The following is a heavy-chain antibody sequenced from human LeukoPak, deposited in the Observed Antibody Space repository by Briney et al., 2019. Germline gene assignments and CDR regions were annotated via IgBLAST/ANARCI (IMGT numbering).Heavy chain of an antibody. J-gene: IGHJ4*02. Sequence: ASVKVSCKASGYTFTSYGISWVRQAPGQGLEWMGWISAYNGNTNYAQKLQGRVTMTTDTSASTAYMELSSLRSEDMAVYYCARSGVAGTLDYWGQGTLVTVSS. CDR3: ARSGVAGTLDY. CDR2: ISAYNGNT. CDR1: GYTFTSYG. D-gene: IGHD6-19*01. V-gene: IGHV1-18*03.